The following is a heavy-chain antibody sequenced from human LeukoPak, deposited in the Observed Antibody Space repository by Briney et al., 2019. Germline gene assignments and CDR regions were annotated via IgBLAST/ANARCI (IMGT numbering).Heavy chain of an antibody. CDR1: GFTFSDYS. Sequence: GGSLRLSCAASGFTFSDYSMHWVRQAPGKGLEWVSCISSTSSYIYYADSVRGRFTISRDNAKNSLYLQTNSLRAEDTAVYYCARGQLWQIGWFDPWGQGTLVTVSS. J-gene: IGHJ5*02. V-gene: IGHV3-21*01. CDR3: ARGQLWQIGWFDP. CDR2: ISSTSSYI. D-gene: IGHD5-18*01.